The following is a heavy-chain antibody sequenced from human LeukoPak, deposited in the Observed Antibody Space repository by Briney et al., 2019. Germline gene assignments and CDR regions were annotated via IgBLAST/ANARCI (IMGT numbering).Heavy chain of an antibody. CDR1: GFTVSSNY. CDR3: AKTREYASYYYYGMDV. V-gene: IGHV3-66*01. Sequence: GGSLRLSCAASGFTVSSNYMSWVRQAPGKGLEWVSVIYSGGSTYYADSVKGRFTISRDNSKNTLYLQMNSLRAEDTAVYYCAKTREYASYYYYGMDVWGQGTTVTVSS. J-gene: IGHJ6*02. D-gene: IGHD3-10*01. CDR2: IYSGGST.